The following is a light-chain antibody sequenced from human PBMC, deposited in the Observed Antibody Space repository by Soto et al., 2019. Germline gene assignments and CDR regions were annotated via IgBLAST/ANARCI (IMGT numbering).Light chain of an antibody. Sequence: DVVMTQTPLSSPVTLGQPASISCRSSQSIVHSNGDTYVSWLLQRPGQPPRLLISEISKRFSGVPDRFSGSGAGTDFTLRISWVEAEDVGVYFCMQSTHFPRTFGQGTKVDIK. V-gene: IGKV2-24*01. J-gene: IGKJ1*01. CDR1: QSIVHSNGDTY. CDR2: EIS. CDR3: MQSTHFPRT.